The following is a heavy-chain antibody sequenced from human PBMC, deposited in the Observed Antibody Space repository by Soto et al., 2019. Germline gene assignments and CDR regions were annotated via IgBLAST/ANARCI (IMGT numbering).Heavy chain of an antibody. D-gene: IGHD5-18*01. CDR2: IYYSGST. J-gene: IGHJ5*02. Sequence: SETLSLTCTVSGGSISSYYWSWIRQPPGKGLEWIGYIYYSGSTNYNPSLKSRVTISVDTSKNQFSLKLGSVTAADTAVYYCASYRSGTAMAYNWFDPWGQGTLVTVSS. CDR1: GGSISSYY. V-gene: IGHV4-59*01. CDR3: ASYRSGTAMAYNWFDP.